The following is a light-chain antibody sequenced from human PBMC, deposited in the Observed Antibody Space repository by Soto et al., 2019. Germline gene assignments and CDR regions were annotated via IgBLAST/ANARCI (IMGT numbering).Light chain of an antibody. CDR2: EVS. CDR3: SSYTSSSTYG. J-gene: IGLJ1*01. Sequence: QSVLTHPASVSRSRGQSITISCTGTSSDVGGYNYVSWSQQHPGKAPQLMIYEVSNRPSGVSNRFSGSKSGNTASLTISGLQAEDEADYYCSSYTSSSTYGFGTGTKVTVL. CDR1: SSDVGGYNY. V-gene: IGLV2-14*01.